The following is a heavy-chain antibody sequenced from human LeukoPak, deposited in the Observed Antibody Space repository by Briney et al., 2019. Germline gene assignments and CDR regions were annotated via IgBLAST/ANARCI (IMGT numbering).Heavy chain of an antibody. D-gene: IGHD5-24*01. CDR1: GGSFSGYY. CDR3: ARVAGRDGHNFYDWFDP. CDR2: INHSGST. J-gene: IGHJ5*02. Sequence: SETLSLTCAVYGGSFSGYYWSWIRQPPGKGLEWIGEINHSGSTNYNPSLKSRVTISVDTSKNQFSLKLSSVTAADTAVYYCARVAGRDGHNFYDWFDPWGQGTLVIVSS. V-gene: IGHV4-34*01.